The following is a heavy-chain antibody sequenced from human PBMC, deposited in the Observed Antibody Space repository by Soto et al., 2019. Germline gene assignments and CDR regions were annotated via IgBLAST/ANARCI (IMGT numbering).Heavy chain of an antibody. J-gene: IGHJ3*02. D-gene: IGHD2-2*01. Sequence: PSETLSLTCSVSGGSINSDYWTWIRQSAGKGLEWIGRISTSGRTTYNPSLKSRVTMSIGTSRNQFSLTLISVTAADTALYYCARLHLPALQGAFDIWGQGTMVTVSS. CDR2: ISTSGRT. CDR3: ARLHLPALQGAFDI. V-gene: IGHV4-4*07. CDR1: GGSINSDY.